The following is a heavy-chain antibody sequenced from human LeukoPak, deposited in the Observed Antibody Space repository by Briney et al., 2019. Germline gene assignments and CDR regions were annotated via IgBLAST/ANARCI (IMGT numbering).Heavy chain of an antibody. J-gene: IGHJ4*02. V-gene: IGHV4-30-2*01. CDR3: ARRNYYGSGSGDFDY. D-gene: IGHD3-10*01. Sequence: SETLSLTCAVSGGSISSGGYSWSWIRQPPGKGLEWIGYIYHSGSTYYNPSLKRRVTISVDRSKNQFSLKLSSVTAADTAVYYCARRNYYGSGSGDFDYWGQGTLVTVSS. CDR1: GGSISSGGYS. CDR2: IYHSGST.